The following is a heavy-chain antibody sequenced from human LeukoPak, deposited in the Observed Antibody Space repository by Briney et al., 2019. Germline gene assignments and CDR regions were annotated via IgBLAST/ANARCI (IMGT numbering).Heavy chain of an antibody. CDR2: FDPEDGET. J-gene: IGHJ5*02. CDR3: ATVEIDPGYWFDP. CDR1: GYTLTELS. V-gene: IGHV1-24*01. D-gene: IGHD1-1*01. Sequence: ASVKVSCKVSGYTLTELSMHWVRQAPGKGLEWMGGFDPEDGETIYAQKFQGRVTMTEDTSTDTAHMELSSLRSEDTAVYYCATVEIDPGYWFDPWGQGTLVTVSS.